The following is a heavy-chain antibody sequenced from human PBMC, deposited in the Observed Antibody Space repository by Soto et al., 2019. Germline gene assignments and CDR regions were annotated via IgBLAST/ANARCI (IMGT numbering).Heavy chain of an antibody. V-gene: IGHV3-23*01. CDR2: VSIGGSK. CDR1: GFTFSSYA. J-gene: IGHJ4*02. CDR3: AKRRGAGGHFDY. Sequence: DVQLLESGGGLVQPEGSLRLSCAASGFTFSSYAMGWVRQGPGKGLEWVAVVSIGGSKHYADSVRGRFTISRDNSKNTLSLQMNSLTAEVTAVYFCAKRRGAGGHFDYWGQGALVTVSS. D-gene: IGHD2-15*01.